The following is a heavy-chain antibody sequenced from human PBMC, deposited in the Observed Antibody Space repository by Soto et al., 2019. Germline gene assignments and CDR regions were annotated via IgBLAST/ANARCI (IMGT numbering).Heavy chain of an antibody. V-gene: IGHV3-23*01. CDR1: GFTFSSYA. CDR3: ARMSGSYDWFDP. Sequence: GGSLRLSCAASGFTFSSYAMSWVRQAPGKGLEWVSAVSGRGGRTYHADSVKGRFTISRDNSKNTLYLQMTSLRGEDTAVYYCARMSGSYDWFDPWGQGTLVTVSS. CDR2: VSGRGGRT. J-gene: IGHJ5*02. D-gene: IGHD1-26*01.